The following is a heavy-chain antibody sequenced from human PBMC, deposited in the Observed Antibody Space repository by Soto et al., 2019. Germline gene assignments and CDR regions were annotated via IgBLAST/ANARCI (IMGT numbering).Heavy chain of an antibody. D-gene: IGHD1-26*01. Sequence: SVKVSCKASGGTFSSYAISWVRQAPGQGLEWMGGIIPIFGTANYAQKFQGRVTITADESTSTAYMELSSLRSEDTAVYYCARITGSYYAFDYWGQGXLVTVSS. CDR3: ARITGSYYAFDY. CDR2: IIPIFGTA. CDR1: GGTFSSYA. V-gene: IGHV1-69*13. J-gene: IGHJ4*02.